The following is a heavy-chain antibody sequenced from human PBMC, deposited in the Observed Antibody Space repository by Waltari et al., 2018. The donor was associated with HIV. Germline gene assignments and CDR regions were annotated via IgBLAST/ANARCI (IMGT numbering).Heavy chain of an antibody. CDR2: ISAYNGNT. J-gene: IGHJ5*02. D-gene: IGHD3-3*01. CDR1: GYTFTSSG. CDR3: ARDRLRFLEWPGYNWFDP. Sequence: QVQLVQSGAEVKKPGASVKGSCKASGYTFTSSGISWVRQATGQGLEWMGWISAYNGNTNYAQKLQGIVTMTTDTSTSTAYMELRSLRSDDTAVYYCARDRLRFLEWPGYNWFDPWGQGTLVTVSS. V-gene: IGHV1-18*01.